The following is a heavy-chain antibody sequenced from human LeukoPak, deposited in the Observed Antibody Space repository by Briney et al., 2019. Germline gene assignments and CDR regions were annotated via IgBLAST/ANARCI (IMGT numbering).Heavy chain of an antibody. V-gene: IGHV3-23*01. CDR1: GFTFSSYA. D-gene: IGHD3-22*01. J-gene: IGHJ4*02. Sequence: GGSLRLSCAASGFTFSSYAMSWVRQAPGKGLEWVSAISGSGGSTYYADSVKGRFTISRDNSKNTLYLQMNSLRAEDTAVYYCARTGTYYYDSSGYYRSWGQGTLVTVSS. CDR2: ISGSGGST. CDR3: ARTGTYYYDSSGYYRS.